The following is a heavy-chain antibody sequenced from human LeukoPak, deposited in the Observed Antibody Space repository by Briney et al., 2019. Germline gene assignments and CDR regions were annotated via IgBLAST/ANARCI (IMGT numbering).Heavy chain of an antibody. CDR2: IYTSGST. CDR3: ARAPYSISWVVWRGDYFDY. Sequence: PSETLSLTCTLSGGSISSYYWSWVRQPAGKGLEWVGRIYTSGSTNYNPSLKSRVTISVDTSKNQFSLKLSSVTAADTAVYYCARAPYSISWVVWRGDYFDYWGQGTLVTVSS. V-gene: IGHV4-4*07. J-gene: IGHJ4*02. CDR1: GGSISSYY. D-gene: IGHD6-13*01.